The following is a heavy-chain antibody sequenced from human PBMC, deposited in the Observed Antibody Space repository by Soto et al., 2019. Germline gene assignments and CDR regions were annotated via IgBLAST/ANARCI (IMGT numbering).Heavy chain of an antibody. CDR1: GFVFDTYG. CDR3: ATSASSDH. CDR2: ISYDGSHK. V-gene: IGHV3-30*03. J-gene: IGHJ4*02. Sequence: VQLVESGGGVVQPGRSLRLSCVASGFVFDTYGMHWVRQTPGKGLEWVAIISYDGSHKEYADSVKGRFAISRDNSENTLYLQMNNLGVEDTALYYCATSASSDHWGQGTQVTVSS. D-gene: IGHD1-26*01.